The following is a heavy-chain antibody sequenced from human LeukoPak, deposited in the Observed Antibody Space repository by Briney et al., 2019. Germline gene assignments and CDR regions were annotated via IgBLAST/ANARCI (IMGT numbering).Heavy chain of an antibody. V-gene: IGHV3-74*01. J-gene: IGHJ4*02. CDR1: GFTFSSYW. CDR2: INSDGSST. Sequence: GGSLRLSCAASGFTFSSYWMHWVRQAPGKGLVWVSRINSDGSSTSYADSAKGRFTISRDNSKNTLYLQMNSLRAEDTAVYYCAKDRDIVATICDYWGQGTLVTVSS. CDR3: AKDRDIVATICDY. D-gene: IGHD5-12*01.